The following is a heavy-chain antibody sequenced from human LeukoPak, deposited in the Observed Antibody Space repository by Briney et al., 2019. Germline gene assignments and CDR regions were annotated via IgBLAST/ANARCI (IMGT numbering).Heavy chain of an antibody. CDR2: IYYSGST. CDR1: GGSFSGYY. J-gene: IGHJ5*02. Sequence: PSETLSLTCAVYGGSFSGYYWSWIRQPPGNGLEWIGYIYYSGSTNYNPSLKSRVTISVDTSKNQFSLKLSSVTAADTAGYYCARYCSGGSCYSNWFDPWGQGTLVTVSS. V-gene: IGHV4-59*01. CDR3: ARYCSGGSCYSNWFDP. D-gene: IGHD2-15*01.